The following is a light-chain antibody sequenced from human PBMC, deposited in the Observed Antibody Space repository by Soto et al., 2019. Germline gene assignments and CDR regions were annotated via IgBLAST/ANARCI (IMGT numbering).Light chain of an antibody. CDR1: NSDVGGYNY. Sequence: HSALTQPPSASRTPGHSITICCTGANSDVGGYNYVSWYQQHPGKAPKLMIYEVSKRPSGVPDRFSGSKSGNTASLTVSGLQAEDDADYYGSYYEVSNDFAVLGTGTKVT. CDR2: EVS. CDR3: SYYEVSNDFAV. J-gene: IGLJ1*01. V-gene: IGLV2-8*01.